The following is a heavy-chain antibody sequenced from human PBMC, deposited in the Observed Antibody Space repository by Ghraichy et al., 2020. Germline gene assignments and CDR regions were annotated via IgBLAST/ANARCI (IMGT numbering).Heavy chain of an antibody. J-gene: IGHJ6*02. CDR3: ARVLSGWGPLSDYYYYGMDV. Sequence: SETLSLTCTVSGGSISSYYWSWIRQPPGKGLEWIGYIYYSGSTNYNPSLKTRVTISVDTSKNQFSLKLSSVTAADTAVYYCARVLSGWGPLSDYYYYGMDVWGQGTTVTVSS. V-gene: IGHV4-59*01. CDR2: IYYSGST. CDR1: GGSISSYY. D-gene: IGHD6-19*01.